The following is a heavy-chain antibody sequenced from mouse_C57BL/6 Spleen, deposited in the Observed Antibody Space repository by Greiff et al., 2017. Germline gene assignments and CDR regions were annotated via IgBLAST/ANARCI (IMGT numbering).Heavy chain of an antibody. CDR1: GYAFSSYW. J-gene: IGHJ1*03. D-gene: IGHD1-1*01. CDR3: ARTISSYGWYFDV. Sequence: QVQLQQSGAELVKPGASVKISCKASGYAFSSYWMNWVKQRPGKGLEWIGQIYPGDGDTNYNGKFKGKATLTADKSSSTAYMQLSSLTSEDSAVYFCARTISSYGWYFDVWGTGTTVTVSS. CDR2: IYPGDGDT. V-gene: IGHV1-80*01.